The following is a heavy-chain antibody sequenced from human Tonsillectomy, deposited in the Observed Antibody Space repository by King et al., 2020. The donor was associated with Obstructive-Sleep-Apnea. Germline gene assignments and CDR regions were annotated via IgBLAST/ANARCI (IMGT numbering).Heavy chain of an antibody. J-gene: IGHJ1*01. V-gene: IGHV3-9*01. CDR1: GFTFDDYA. Sequence: VQLVESGGGLVQPGRSLRLSCAASGFTFDDYAMHWVRQAPGKGLEGVSGISWNSGRRGYADSVKGRFTTSRDNAKNSLYLQVNNLRAEDTALYYCAKDGSSSWVEYFHHWGQGTLVTVSS. D-gene: IGHD6-13*01. CDR3: AKDGSSSWVEYFHH. CDR2: ISWNSGRR.